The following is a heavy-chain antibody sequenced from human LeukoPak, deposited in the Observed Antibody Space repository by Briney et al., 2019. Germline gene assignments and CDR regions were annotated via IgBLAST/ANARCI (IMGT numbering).Heavy chain of an antibody. CDR1: GGSFSGYY. CDR2: INHSGST. D-gene: IGHD6-13*01. Sequence: SETLSLTCAVYGGSFSGYYWSWIRQPPGKGLEWIGEINHSGSTNYNPSLKSRVTISVDTSKNQFSLKLSSVTAADTAVYYCARDYSSSWYDRYHGMDVWGQGTTVTVSS. CDR3: ARDYSSSWYDRYHGMDV. V-gene: IGHV4-34*01. J-gene: IGHJ6*02.